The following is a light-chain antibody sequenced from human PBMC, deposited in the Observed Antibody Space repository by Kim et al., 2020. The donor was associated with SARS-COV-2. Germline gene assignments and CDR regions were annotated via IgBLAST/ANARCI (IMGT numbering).Light chain of an antibody. Sequence: QLVLTQSPSASASLGASVNLTCTLSSEHNSYAIAWHQQQPEKGPRYLMKLNSDGSHSKGDGIPERFSGASSGAERYLTISSLQSEDEADYYCHTWGTGIQVFCGGNELTVL. V-gene: IGLV4-69*01. J-gene: IGLJ3*02. CDR1: SEHNSYA. CDR3: HTWGTGIQV. CDR2: LNSDGSH.